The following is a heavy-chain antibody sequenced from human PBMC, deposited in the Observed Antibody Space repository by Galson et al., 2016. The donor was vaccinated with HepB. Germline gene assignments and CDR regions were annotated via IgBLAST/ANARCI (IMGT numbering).Heavy chain of an antibody. CDR1: GDSFNVYY. CDR2: INYKGRT. Sequence: SETLSLTCVVSGDSFNVYYWTWIRQPPGKGLEWIGEINYKGRTNYNPSLRSRVTISVDTSKNQFSLNLNSVTAADTAVYYCARGRYSGYVDYWGQGTLVSVSS. D-gene: IGHD5-12*01. J-gene: IGHJ4*02. V-gene: IGHV4-34*01. CDR3: ARGRYSGYVDY.